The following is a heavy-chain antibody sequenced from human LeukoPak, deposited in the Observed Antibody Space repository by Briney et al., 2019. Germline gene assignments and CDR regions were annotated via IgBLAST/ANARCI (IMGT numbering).Heavy chain of an antibody. CDR1: GGSISSYY. Sequence: PSETLSLTCTVSGGSISSYYWSWIRQPPGKGLEWIGYIYYSGSTNYNPSLKSRVTTSVDTSKNEFSLKLSSVTAADTAVYFCARVYYGRTYDYWYFDLWGRGALVTVSS. J-gene: IGHJ2*01. V-gene: IGHV4-59*01. CDR2: IYYSGST. D-gene: IGHD3-10*01. CDR3: ARVYYGRTYDYWYFDL.